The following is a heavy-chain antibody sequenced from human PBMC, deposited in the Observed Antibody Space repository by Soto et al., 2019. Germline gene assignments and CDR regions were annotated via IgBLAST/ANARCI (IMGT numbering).Heavy chain of an antibody. D-gene: IGHD2-2*01. V-gene: IGHV3-21*04. J-gene: IGHJ6*03. Sequence: GGSLRLSCAASGFTFSSYSMNWGRQAPGKGLEWVSSISSSSSYIYYADSVKGRFTISRDNAKNSLYLQMNSLRGEDTALYYCARSTSYFYMDVWGKGTTVTVS. CDR1: GFTFSSYS. CDR3: ARSTSYFYMDV. CDR2: ISSSSSYI.